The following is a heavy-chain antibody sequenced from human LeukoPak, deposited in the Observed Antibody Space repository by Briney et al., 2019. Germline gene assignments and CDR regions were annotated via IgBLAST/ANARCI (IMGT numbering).Heavy chain of an antibody. CDR3: ARDHWSSSWYDIDY. Sequence: SETLSLTCTVSGGSISSYYWSWIRQPAGKGLEWIGRIYTSGSTNYNPSLKSRVTMSVDTSKNQFSLKLSSVTAADTAVYYCARDHWSSSWYDIDYWGQGTLVTVSS. CDR2: IYTSGST. CDR1: GGSISSYY. J-gene: IGHJ4*02. D-gene: IGHD6-13*01. V-gene: IGHV4-4*07.